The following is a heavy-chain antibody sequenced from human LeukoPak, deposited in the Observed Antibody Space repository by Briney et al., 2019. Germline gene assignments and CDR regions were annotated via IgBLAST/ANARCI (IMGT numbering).Heavy chain of an antibody. J-gene: IGHJ4*02. Sequence: PGGSLRLSCAAAGLTFSNYGMHWVRQAPGKGLQWVAYIRYDGRNKYSADSVKGRFTIYRDNSKSTLYLQMNRLRPEDTAVYYCAKGGSNNWSFDNWGQGTLVTVSS. CDR3: AKGGSNNWSFDN. V-gene: IGHV3-30*02. CDR1: GLTFSNYG. D-gene: IGHD1-1*01. CDR2: IRYDGRNK.